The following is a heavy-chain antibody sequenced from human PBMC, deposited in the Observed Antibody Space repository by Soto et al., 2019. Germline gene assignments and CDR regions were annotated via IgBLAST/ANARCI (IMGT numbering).Heavy chain of an antibody. CDR1: GGTFSSYA. D-gene: IGHD4-17*01. V-gene: IGHV1-69*13. CDR3: ARGPTVTTYYYYGMDV. J-gene: IGHJ6*04. Sequence: SVKVSCKASGGTFSSYAISWVQQAPGQGLEWMGGIIPIFGTANYAQKFQGRVTITADESTSTAYMELSSLRSEDTAVYYCARGPTVTTYYYYGMDVWGKGTTVTVSS. CDR2: IIPIFGTA.